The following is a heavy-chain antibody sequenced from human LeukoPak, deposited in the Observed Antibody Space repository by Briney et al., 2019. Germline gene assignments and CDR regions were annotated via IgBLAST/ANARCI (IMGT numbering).Heavy chain of an antibody. CDR2: IYYSGST. CDR3: ARVDYDFWSGYYNNYMDV. CDR1: GGSISSYY. D-gene: IGHD3-3*01. V-gene: IGHV4-59*01. Sequence: SETLSLTCTVSGGSISSYYWSWIRQPPGKGLEWIGYIYYSGSTNYNPSLKSRVTISVDTSKNQFSLKLSSVTAADTAVYYCARVDYDFWSGYYNNYMDVWGKGTTVTVSS. J-gene: IGHJ6*03.